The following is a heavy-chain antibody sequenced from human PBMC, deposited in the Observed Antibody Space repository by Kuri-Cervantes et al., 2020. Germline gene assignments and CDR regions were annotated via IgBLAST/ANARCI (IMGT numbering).Heavy chain of an antibody. Sequence: SETLSLTFNVSGGPISSSGYYWGWIRQPPGRGLEWIGSIYHSGSTYYNPSLKSRVTISVDTSKNQFSLKLSSVTAADTAVYYCARVTVTTIASFDYWGQGTLVTVSS. CDR3: ARVTVTTIASFDY. J-gene: IGHJ4*02. V-gene: IGHV4-39*07. CDR2: IYHSGST. D-gene: IGHD4-17*01. CDR1: GGPISSSGYY.